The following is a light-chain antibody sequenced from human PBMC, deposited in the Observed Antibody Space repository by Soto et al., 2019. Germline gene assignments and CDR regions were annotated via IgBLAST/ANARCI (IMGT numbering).Light chain of an antibody. CDR2: GAS. Sequence: ESVLTQSPGTLSLSPGERATLSCRAGQSISTSYLAWYQQRFGQAPRLLIYGASSRATGIPDRFSGSGSGTDFTLTISRLEPEDFVVYHCQQYGSSITFGQGTRLEIK. CDR1: QSISTSY. V-gene: IGKV3-20*01. J-gene: IGKJ5*01. CDR3: QQYGSSIT.